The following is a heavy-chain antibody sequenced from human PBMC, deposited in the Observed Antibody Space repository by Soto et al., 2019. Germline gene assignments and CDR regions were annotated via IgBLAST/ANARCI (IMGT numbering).Heavy chain of an antibody. D-gene: IGHD3-3*01. CDR1: GYTFTTFA. Sequence: QVQLVQSGAEVKKPGASVKVSCETSGYTFTTFAMHWVRQAPGQSLEWLGYITDGNGNIKYAQKFQDRVTITRDTSARTVYLELSSLTSEDTATYYCARLRVDIWSAAFFDHWGQGTRVTVSS. CDR3: ARLRVDIWSAAFFDH. V-gene: IGHV1-3*01. J-gene: IGHJ4*02. CDR2: ITDGNGNI.